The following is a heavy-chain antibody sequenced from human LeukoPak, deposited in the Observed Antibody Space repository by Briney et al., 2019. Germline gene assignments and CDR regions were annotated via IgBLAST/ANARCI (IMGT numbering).Heavy chain of an antibody. CDR3: AKDSTSYYYGMDV. J-gene: IGHJ6*02. D-gene: IGHD1-26*01. CDR2: ISYDGSNK. CDR1: GFTFSSYG. V-gene: IGHV3-30*18. Sequence: PGRSLRLSCAASGFTFSSYGMHWVRQAPGKGLEWVAVISYDGSNKYYADSVKGRFTISRDYSKSTLYLQMNSLRAEDTAVYYCAKDSTSYYYGMDVWGQGTTVTVSS.